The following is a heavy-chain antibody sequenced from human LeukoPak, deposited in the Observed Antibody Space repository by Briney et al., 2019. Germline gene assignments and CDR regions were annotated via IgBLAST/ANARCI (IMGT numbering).Heavy chain of an antibody. J-gene: IGHJ3*02. CDR2: IKQDGSEK. CDR3: ARGFGESAADAFDI. D-gene: IGHD3-10*01. V-gene: IGHV3-7*01. CDR1: GFTFSSYW. Sequence: PGGSLRLSCAASGFTFSSYWMSWVRQAPGKGLEWVANIKQDGSEKYYVDSVKGRFTISRDNAKNSLYLQMNSLRAEDTAVYYCARGFGESAADAFDIWGQGTMVTVSS.